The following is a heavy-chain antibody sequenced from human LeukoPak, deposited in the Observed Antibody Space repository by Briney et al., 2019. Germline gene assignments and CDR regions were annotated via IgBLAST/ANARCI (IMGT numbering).Heavy chain of an antibody. V-gene: IGHV3-21*01. CDR3: ARAASYSSSRYLRYPMFDY. Sequence: PGGSLRLSCAASGFTFSSYSMNWVRRAPGKGLESVSSISSSSSYIYYADSVKGRFTISRDNAKNSLYLQMNSLRAEDTAVYYCARAASYSSSRYLRYPMFDYWGQGTLVTVSS. CDR1: GFTFSSYS. J-gene: IGHJ4*02. CDR2: ISSSSSYI. D-gene: IGHD6-13*01.